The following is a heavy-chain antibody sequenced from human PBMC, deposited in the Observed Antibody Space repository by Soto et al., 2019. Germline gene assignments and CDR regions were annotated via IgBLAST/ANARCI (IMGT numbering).Heavy chain of an antibody. Sequence: GASVKVSCKASGYTLTSYYMHWVRQAPGQGLEWMGIINPSGGSTSYAQKFQGRVTMTRDTSTSTVYMELSSLRSEDTAVYYCARDPGYGDYLPYFDYWGQGTLVTVSS. D-gene: IGHD4-17*01. J-gene: IGHJ4*02. CDR3: ARDPGYGDYLPYFDY. V-gene: IGHV1-46*01. CDR2: INPSGGST. CDR1: GYTLTSYY.